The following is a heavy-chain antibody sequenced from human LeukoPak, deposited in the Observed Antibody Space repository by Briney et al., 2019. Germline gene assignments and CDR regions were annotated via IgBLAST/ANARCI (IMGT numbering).Heavy chain of an antibody. Sequence: SETLSLTCAVYGGSFSGYYWSWIRQPPGKGLEWIGEINHSGSTNYNPSLKSRVTISVDKSKNQFSLKLSSVTAADTAVYYCARVVGYSSGYFDYWGQGTLVTVSS. CDR1: GGSFSGYY. CDR2: INHSGST. V-gene: IGHV4-34*01. J-gene: IGHJ4*02. CDR3: ARVVGYSSGYFDY. D-gene: IGHD6-19*01.